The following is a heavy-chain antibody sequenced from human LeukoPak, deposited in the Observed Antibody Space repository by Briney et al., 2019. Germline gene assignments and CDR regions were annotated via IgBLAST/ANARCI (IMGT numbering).Heavy chain of an antibody. V-gene: IGHV1-18*01. CDR1: GGTFSSYA. D-gene: IGHD3-3*01. CDR3: ARDREEYYTFWSGYSLY. CDR2: ISAYNGNT. Sequence: ASVKVSCKASGGTFSSYAISWVRQAPGQGLEWVGWISAYNGNTNCGQKVQGRVTMTTDTSTSTAYMELRSLRSDDTAVYYCARDREEYYTFWSGYSLYWGQGTLVTVSS. J-gene: IGHJ4*02.